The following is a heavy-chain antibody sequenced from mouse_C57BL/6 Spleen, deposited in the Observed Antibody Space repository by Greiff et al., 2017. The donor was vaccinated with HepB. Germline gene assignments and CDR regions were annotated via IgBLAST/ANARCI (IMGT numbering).Heavy chain of an antibody. V-gene: IGHV1-55*01. D-gene: IGHD1-1*01. CDR3: ARGGYGSPSYYFDY. J-gene: IGHJ2*01. CDR2: IYPGSGST. CDR1: GYTFTSYW. Sequence: QVHVKQPGAELVKPGASVKMSCKASGYTFTSYWITWVKQRPGQGLEWIGDIYPGSGSTNYNEKFKSKATLTVDTSSSTAYMQLSSLTSEDSAVYYCARGGYGSPSYYFDYWGQGTTLTVSS.